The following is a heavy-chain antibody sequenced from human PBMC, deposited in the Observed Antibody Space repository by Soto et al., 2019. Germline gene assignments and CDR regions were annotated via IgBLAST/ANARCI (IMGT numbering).Heavy chain of an antibody. CDR2: ISGSGGST. J-gene: IGHJ4*02. D-gene: IGHD3-16*01. Sequence: GGSLRLSCAASGFTFSSYAMSWVRQAPGKGLEWVSAISGSGGSTYYADSVKGRFTISRDNSKNTLYLQMNSLRAEDRAVYYWAKDSDHPGMVLRGYAPSVLFDYWGQGTRGTVSS. V-gene: IGHV3-23*01. CDR1: GFTFSSYA. CDR3: AKDSDHPGMVLRGYAPSVLFDY.